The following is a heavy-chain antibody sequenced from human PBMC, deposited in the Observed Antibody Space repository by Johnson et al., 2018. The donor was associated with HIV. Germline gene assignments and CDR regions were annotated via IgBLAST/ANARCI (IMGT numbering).Heavy chain of an antibody. Sequence: QVQLVESGGGVVQPGGSLRLSCAASGFTFSSYAMHWVRQAPGKGLEWVAFIRYDGSNRYYADSVKGRFTISRDNSKNTLYLQMNSLRAEDTAVYYCAKRGSTMIGGADAFDFWGQGTMVTVSS. CDR2: IRYDGSNR. D-gene: IGHD3-22*01. CDR1: GFTFSSYA. V-gene: IGHV3-30*02. J-gene: IGHJ3*01. CDR3: AKRGSTMIGGADAFDF.